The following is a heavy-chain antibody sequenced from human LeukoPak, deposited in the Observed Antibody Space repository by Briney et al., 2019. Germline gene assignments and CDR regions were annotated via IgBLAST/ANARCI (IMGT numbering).Heavy chain of an antibody. CDR3: ARSRGGELPSLFLGY. CDR1: GFTFSSYW. V-gene: IGHV3-20*04. J-gene: IGHJ4*02. D-gene: IGHD1-26*01. Sequence: GGSLRLSCAASGFTFSSYWMSWVRQAPGKGLEWVSGINWNGGSTGYADSVKGRFTISRDNAKNSLYLQMNSLRAEDTALYYCARSRGGELPSLFLGYWGQGTLVTVSS. CDR2: INWNGGST.